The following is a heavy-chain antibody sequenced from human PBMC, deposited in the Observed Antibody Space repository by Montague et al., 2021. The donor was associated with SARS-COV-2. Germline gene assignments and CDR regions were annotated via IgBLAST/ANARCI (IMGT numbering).Heavy chain of an antibody. D-gene: IGHD4-11*01. CDR2: IYYSGST. J-gene: IGHJ6*02. CDR3: ARHLRVTTVTSHMYHYAMDV. V-gene: IGHV4-59*08. Sequence: SETLSLTCSVSGDSISNYSWSWIRQSPGKGLEWIGYIYYSGSTNYNPSPTSRVTISVDTSKNQVSLELTSVTAADTAVYYCARHLRVTTVTSHMYHYAMDVWGQGTTVTVSS. CDR1: GDSISNYS.